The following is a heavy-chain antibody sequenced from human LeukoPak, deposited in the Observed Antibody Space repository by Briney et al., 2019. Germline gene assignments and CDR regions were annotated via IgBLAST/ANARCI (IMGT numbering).Heavy chain of an antibody. J-gene: IGHJ4*02. CDR1: GFTFSTYG. CDR3: ARGPETAMVPRY. Sequence: GGSLRLSCAASGFTFSTYGMTWVRQAPGKGLEWVSSISGSGGSTYYADSVKGRFTISRDNSKNTLYLQMSSLRVEDTAVYYCARGPETAMVPRYWGQGTLVTVSS. D-gene: IGHD5-18*01. CDR2: ISGSGGST. V-gene: IGHV3-23*01.